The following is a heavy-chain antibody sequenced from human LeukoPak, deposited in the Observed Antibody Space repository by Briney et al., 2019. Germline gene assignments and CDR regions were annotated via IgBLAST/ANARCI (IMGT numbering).Heavy chain of an antibody. V-gene: IGHV4-39*01. D-gene: IGHD3-10*01. CDR2: IYDSGST. CDR3: ARHYGP. Sequence: SETLSLTCAVFGGSFNNYYWSWLRQPPGKGLEWIGSIYDSGSTYYNPSLKSRVTISVDTSKNQFSLKLNSVTAADTAVYYCARHYGPWGQGTLVTVSS. J-gene: IGHJ5*02. CDR1: GGSFNNYY.